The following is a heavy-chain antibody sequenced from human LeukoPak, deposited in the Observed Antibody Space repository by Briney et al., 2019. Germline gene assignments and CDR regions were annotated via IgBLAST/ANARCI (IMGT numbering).Heavy chain of an antibody. J-gene: IGHJ5*02. CDR2: IKQDGSEK. Sequence: PGGSLRLSCAASGFTFSSYWMSWVRQAPGKGPEWVANIKQDGSEKYYVDSVKGRFTISRDNAKNSLYLQMNSLRAEDTAVYYCARDRITMIVVVNRYNWFDPWGQGTLVTVSS. CDR1: GFTFSSYW. CDR3: ARDRITMIVVVNRYNWFDP. V-gene: IGHV3-7*01. D-gene: IGHD3-22*01.